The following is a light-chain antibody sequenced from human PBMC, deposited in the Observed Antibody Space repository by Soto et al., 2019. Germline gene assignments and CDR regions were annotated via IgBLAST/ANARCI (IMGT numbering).Light chain of an antibody. CDR3: SSHTSANTRV. CDR2: EVT. CDR1: SSDLGAYDY. Sequence: QSALTQPASVSGSPGQSIAISCTGTSSDLGAYDYVSWYQQQPDKAPKLIIYEVTTRPSGVSNHFAGSKSGNTASLTISGLQAEDEADYYCSSHTSANTRVFGTGTKLTVL. J-gene: IGLJ1*01. V-gene: IGLV2-14*01.